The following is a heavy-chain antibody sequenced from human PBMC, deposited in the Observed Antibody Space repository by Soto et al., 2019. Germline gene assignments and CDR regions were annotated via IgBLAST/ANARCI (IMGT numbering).Heavy chain of an antibody. CDR2: IYSGGDT. V-gene: IGHV3-53*05. CDR1: GFSVSSNY. Sequence: EVQLVETGGGLIQPGGSLRLSCAASGFSVSSNYMNWVRQAPGTGLEWLSVIYSGGDTHYADSVKGRFSVSRDNSENRVYLEMKSLRVEDTAIYYCARDPFSQYSHDTRGFQKWGLGTLVTVSS. D-gene: IGHD3-22*01. J-gene: IGHJ4*02. CDR3: ARDPFSQYSHDTRGFQK.